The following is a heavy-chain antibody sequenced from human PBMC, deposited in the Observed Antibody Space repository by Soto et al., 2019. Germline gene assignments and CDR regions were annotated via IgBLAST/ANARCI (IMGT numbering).Heavy chain of an antibody. CDR3: AKVPSLDGYGDYENMYFQH. J-gene: IGHJ1*01. CDR2: ISGSGGST. Sequence: PGGSLRLSCAASGFTFSSYAMSWVRQAPGKGLEWVSAISGSGGSTYYADSVKGRFTISRDNSKNTLYLQMNSLRAEDTAVYYCAKVPSLDGYGDYENMYFQHWGQGTLVTVSS. CDR1: GFTFSSYA. D-gene: IGHD4-17*01. V-gene: IGHV3-23*01.